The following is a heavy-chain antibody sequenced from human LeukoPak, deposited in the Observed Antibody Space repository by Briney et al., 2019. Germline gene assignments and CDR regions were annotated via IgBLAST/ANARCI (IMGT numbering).Heavy chain of an antibody. CDR3: ARTRGAFDI. V-gene: IGHV4-38-2*02. CDR1: GYSISSGFY. Sequence: AETLSLTCTVSGYSISSGFYWGWIRQPPGEGLEWIGSIYHSGSTYYNPSLKSRVTISVDTSKNQFSLKLRSVTAADTAVYYCARTRGAFDIWGQGTMVTVSP. J-gene: IGHJ3*02. CDR2: IYHSGST.